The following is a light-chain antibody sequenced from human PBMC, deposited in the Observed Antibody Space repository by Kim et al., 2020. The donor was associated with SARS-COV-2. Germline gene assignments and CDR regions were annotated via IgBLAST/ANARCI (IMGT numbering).Light chain of an antibody. CDR2: GKN. J-gene: IGLJ2*01. CDR3: NSRDSNDNVV. V-gene: IGLV3-19*01. CDR1: SLRSYY. Sequence: SSELTQDPAVSVALGQTVRITCQGDSLRSYYATWYQQKLGQAPILVIYGKNNRPSGIPDRFSGSSSGNTASLTITGTQAGDEADYYCNSRDSNDNVVFGGGTQLTVL.